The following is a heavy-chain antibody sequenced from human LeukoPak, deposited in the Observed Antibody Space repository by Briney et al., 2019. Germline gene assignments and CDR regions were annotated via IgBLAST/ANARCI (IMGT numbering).Heavy chain of an antibody. V-gene: IGHV1-46*01. CDR1: GYTFTSYY. CDR3: ARGWGYCISTSCPPGY. Sequence: ASVKVSCKASGYTFTSYYMHWVRQAPGQGLEWMGIINPSGGSTSYTQKFQGRVTMTRDTSTSTLYMELSSLRSEDMAVYYCARGWGYCISTSCPPGYWGQGTLVTVSS. CDR2: INPSGGST. J-gene: IGHJ4*02. D-gene: IGHD2-2*01.